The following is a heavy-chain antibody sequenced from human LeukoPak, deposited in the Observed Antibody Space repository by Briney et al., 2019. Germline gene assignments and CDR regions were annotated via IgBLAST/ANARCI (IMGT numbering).Heavy chain of an antibody. CDR2: ISWNSGSI. D-gene: IGHD3-22*01. Sequence: GGSLRLSCAASGFTFDDYAMHWVRQAPGKGLEWVSGISWNSGSIGYANSVKGRFTISRDNAKNSLYLQMNSLRAEDTALYYCAKGADYYDSSDPFDYWGQGTLVTVSS. J-gene: IGHJ4*02. V-gene: IGHV3-9*01. CDR1: GFTFDDYA. CDR3: AKGADYYDSSDPFDY.